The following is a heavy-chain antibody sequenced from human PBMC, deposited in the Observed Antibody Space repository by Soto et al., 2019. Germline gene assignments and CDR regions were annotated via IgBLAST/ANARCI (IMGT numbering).Heavy chain of an antibody. D-gene: IGHD2-2*01. Sequence: EVQLLESGGGLVQPGGSLRLSCAASGFTFSSYATNWLRQAPGKGLEWVSTISGSGDSTYYADSVKGRFTISKDNSKNTLSLQMNSLRVEDTAVYYCAKSGQSSWANMDVWGQGTTVTVSS. CDR3: AKSGQSSWANMDV. J-gene: IGHJ6*02. CDR2: ISGSGDST. V-gene: IGHV3-23*01. CDR1: GFTFSSYA.